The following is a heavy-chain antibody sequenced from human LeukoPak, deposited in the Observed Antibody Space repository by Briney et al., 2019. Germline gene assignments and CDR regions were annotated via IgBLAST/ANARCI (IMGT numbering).Heavy chain of an antibody. Sequence: SETLSLTCTVSGGSISSYYWSWIRQPPGKGLDWIGYIYYSGSTNYNPSLKSRVTISVDTSKNQFSLKLSSVTAADTAVYYCARGARSGSSAYGYWGQGTLVTVSS. J-gene: IGHJ4*02. CDR2: IYYSGST. CDR1: GGSISSYY. D-gene: IGHD1-26*01. V-gene: IGHV4-59*01. CDR3: ARGARSGSSAYGY.